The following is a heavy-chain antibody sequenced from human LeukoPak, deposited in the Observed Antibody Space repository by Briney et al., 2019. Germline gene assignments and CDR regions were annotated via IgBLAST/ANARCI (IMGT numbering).Heavy chain of an antibody. V-gene: IGHV1-8*01. D-gene: IGHD1-26*01. Sequence: ASVKVSCKASGYTFTSYDINWVRQSTGQGLEWMGWMNPNSGNTGYAQKFQGRVTMTRNTSISTAYMELRSLRSDDTAVYYWARDGRIVGAAPCDYWGQGTLVTVSS. CDR3: ARDGRIVGAAPCDY. J-gene: IGHJ4*02. CDR2: MNPNSGNT. CDR1: GYTFTSYD.